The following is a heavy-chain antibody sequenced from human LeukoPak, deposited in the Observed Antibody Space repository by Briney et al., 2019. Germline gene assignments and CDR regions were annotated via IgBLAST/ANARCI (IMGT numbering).Heavy chain of an antibody. CDR2: IYDSGSA. Sequence: PSETLSLTCTVSGGSISSYQWSWIRQPPGKGLEWIGNIYDSGSANYNPSLKSRVVISVDTSKNQFSLNLTPVTAADTAVYYCARVGVDYSGNVLKYFFDYWGQGTLVTVSS. D-gene: IGHD4-23*01. CDR1: GGSISSYQ. J-gene: IGHJ4*02. V-gene: IGHV4-59*01. CDR3: ARVGVDYSGNVLKYFFDY.